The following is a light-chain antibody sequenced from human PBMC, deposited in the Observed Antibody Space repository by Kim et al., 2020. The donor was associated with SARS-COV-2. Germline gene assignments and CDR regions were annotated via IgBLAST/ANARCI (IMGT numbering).Light chain of an antibody. V-gene: IGKV1-27*01. J-gene: IGKJ1*01. CDR3: QKYDSAPWT. CDR1: QGISHS. Sequence: ACGGDRVTITGRASQGISHSLAWYRQKPGKVPMLLIYGASTSQSGVPSRFSGSGSGTDFTLTISSLQPEDAATYYCQKYDSAPWTFGQGTKVDIK. CDR2: GAS.